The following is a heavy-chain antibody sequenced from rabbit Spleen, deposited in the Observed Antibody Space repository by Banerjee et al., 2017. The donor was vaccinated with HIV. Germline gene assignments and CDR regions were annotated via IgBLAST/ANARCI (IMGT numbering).Heavy chain of an antibody. J-gene: IGHJ6*01. CDR1: GFDFSSYW. V-gene: IGHV1S7*01. CDR2: IYTGSGST. Sequence: QLKETGGGLVQPGGSLTLSCKASGFDFSSYWVHWVRQAPGKGLEWIGCIYTGSGSTDYANSVKGRFTISRDNAQNTVSLQMNSLTAADTATYFCARDTSSSFSSYGMDLWGPGTLVTVS. D-gene: IGHD1-1*01. CDR3: ARDTSSSFSSYGMDL.